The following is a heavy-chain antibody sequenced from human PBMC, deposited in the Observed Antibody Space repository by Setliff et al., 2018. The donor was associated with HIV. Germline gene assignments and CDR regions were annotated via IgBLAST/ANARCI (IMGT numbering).Heavy chain of an antibody. V-gene: IGHV4-39*01. CDR1: GGSISSKDHY. CDR2: IYFRGSA. Sequence: SETLSLTCTVSGGSISSKDHYWGWIWQSPGKGLEWIATIYFRGSAYYNPSLRSRVTISVDTSKNQFSLKVTSVTAADTALYYCARLRSYGDPKRFFDYWGQGTLVTVSS. D-gene: IGHD4-17*01. J-gene: IGHJ4*02. CDR3: ARLRSYGDPKRFFDY.